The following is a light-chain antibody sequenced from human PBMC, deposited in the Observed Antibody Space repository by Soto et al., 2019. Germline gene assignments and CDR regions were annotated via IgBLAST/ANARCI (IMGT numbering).Light chain of an antibody. CDR1: QSISFW. CDR2: DAS. J-gene: IGKJ1*01. CDR3: QQYKSDST. V-gene: IGKV1-5*01. Sequence: DIQMTQSPSTLSASIGDRVTITCRASQSISFWLAWYQQKPGKAPNLLIYDASSLGSGVPSRFSGSGSGTEFTLTISSLQPEYFATYYCQQYKSDSTFGQGTKVEIK.